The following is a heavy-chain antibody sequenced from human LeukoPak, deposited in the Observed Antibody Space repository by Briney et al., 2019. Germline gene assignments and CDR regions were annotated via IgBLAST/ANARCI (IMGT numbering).Heavy chain of an antibody. V-gene: IGHV1-24*01. D-gene: IGHD3-22*01. J-gene: IGHJ3*02. CDR2: FDPEDGET. CDR3: ARGRHYYDSSDYYYEGDGFDI. Sequence: ASVKVSCKVSGYTLTELSMHWVRQAPGKGLEWMGGFDPEDGETIYAQKFQGRVTMTEDTSTDTAYMELSSLRSEDTAVYYCARGRHYYDSSDYYYEGDGFDIWGQGTMVTVSS. CDR1: GYTLTELS.